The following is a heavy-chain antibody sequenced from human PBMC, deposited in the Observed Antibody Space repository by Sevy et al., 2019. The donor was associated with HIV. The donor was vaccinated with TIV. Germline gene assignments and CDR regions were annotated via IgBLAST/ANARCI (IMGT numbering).Heavy chain of an antibody. D-gene: IGHD2-15*01. CDR3: HVASQGS. CDR2: ISDDGIGT. Sequence: GGSLRLSCAASGFSFNSYWMHWVRQAPGKGLEWVSHISDDGIGTTYADSVKGRFTISRDNAKNTLYLQMNSLRAEDTALYYCHVASQGSWGQGTLVTVSS. V-gene: IGHV3-74*03. CDR1: GFSFNSYW. J-gene: IGHJ5*02.